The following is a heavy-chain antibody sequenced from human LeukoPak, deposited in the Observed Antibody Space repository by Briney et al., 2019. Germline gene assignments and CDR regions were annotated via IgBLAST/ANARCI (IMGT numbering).Heavy chain of an antibody. CDR3: AKGDMITFGGVIVSYDY. CDR2: ISSSSSYI. V-gene: IGHV3-21*04. D-gene: IGHD3-16*02. J-gene: IGHJ4*02. CDR1: GFTFSSYS. Sequence: GGSLRLSCAASGFTFSSYSMNWVRQAPGKGLEWVSSISSSSSYIYYADSVKGRFTISRDNSKNTLYLQMNSLRAEDTAVYYCAKGDMITFGGVIVSYDYWGQGTLVTVSS.